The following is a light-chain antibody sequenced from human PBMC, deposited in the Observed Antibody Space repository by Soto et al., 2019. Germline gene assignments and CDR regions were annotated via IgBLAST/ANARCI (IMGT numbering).Light chain of an antibody. Sequence: EIVLTQSPGTLPLSPGXRATLSCRASQSSASGYLAWYQQKSGQAPRLLIYGASSRATGVPDRFSGSGSGTDFTLTIRGLEPEDFAVYYCQHYASSALTFGGGTKVDIK. CDR3: QHYASSALT. CDR1: QSSASGY. J-gene: IGKJ4*01. V-gene: IGKV3-20*01. CDR2: GAS.